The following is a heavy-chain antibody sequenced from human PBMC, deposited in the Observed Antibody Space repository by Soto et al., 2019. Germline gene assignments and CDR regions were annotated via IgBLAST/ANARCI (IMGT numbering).Heavy chain of an antibody. CDR3: ARDRVLLWFGESPANYYYGMDV. Sequence: SQTLSLTCAISGDSVSSNSAAWNWIRQSPSRGLEWLGRTYYRSKWYNDYAVSVKSRITINPDTSKNQFSLQLNSATPEDTAVYYCARDRVLLWFGESPANYYYGMDVWGQGTTVTVSS. D-gene: IGHD3-10*01. CDR1: GDSVSSNSAA. J-gene: IGHJ6*02. CDR2: TYYRSKWYN. V-gene: IGHV6-1*01.